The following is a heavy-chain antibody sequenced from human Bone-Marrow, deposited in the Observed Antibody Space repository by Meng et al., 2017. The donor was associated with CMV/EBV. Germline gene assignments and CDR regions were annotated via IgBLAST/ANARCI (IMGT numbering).Heavy chain of an antibody. D-gene: IGHD2-2*01. V-gene: IGHV3-15*01. CDR2: IKSKTDGGTT. J-gene: IGHJ4*02. CDR3: TTGESIVVVPAATNFDY. Sequence: GGSLRLSCAASGFTFSNAWMSWVRQAPGKGLEWVGRIKSKTDGGTTDYAAPVKGRFTISRDDSKNTLYLQMNGLKTEDTAVYYCTTGESIVVVPAATNFDYWGQGTLVTVSS. CDR1: GFTFSNAW.